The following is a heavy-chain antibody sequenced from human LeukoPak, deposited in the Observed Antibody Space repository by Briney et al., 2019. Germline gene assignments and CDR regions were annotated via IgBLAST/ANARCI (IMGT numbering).Heavy chain of an antibody. V-gene: IGHV5-51*01. CDR1: GYSFTSYW. D-gene: IGHD3-22*01. Sequence: GESLKISCKGSGYSFTSYWIGWVRQMHGKGLERMGIIYPGDSDTRYSPSFQGQVTISADKSISTAYLQWSSLKASDTAMYYCARRRYYDSRGYYYFDYWGQGTLVTVSS. J-gene: IGHJ4*02. CDR2: IYPGDSDT. CDR3: ARRRYYDSRGYYYFDY.